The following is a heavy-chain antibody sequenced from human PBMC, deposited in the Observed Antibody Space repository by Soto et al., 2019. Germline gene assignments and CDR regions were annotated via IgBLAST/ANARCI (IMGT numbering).Heavy chain of an antibody. CDR2: INHSGST. V-gene: IGHV4-34*01. CDR3: ARGNFGVVKERTFDY. D-gene: IGHD3-3*01. Sequence: PSETLSLTCAVYGGSFSGYYWSWIRQPPGKGLEWIGEINHSGSTNYNPSLKSRVTISVDTSKNQFSLKLSSVTAADTAVYYCARGNFGVVKERTFDYWGQGTLVTVSS. J-gene: IGHJ4*02. CDR1: GGSFSGYY.